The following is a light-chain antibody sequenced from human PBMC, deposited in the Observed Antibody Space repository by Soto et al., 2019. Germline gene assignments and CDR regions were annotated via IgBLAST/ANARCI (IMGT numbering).Light chain of an antibody. V-gene: IGKV1-17*01. Sequence: DIQITQSPLSLSASVGDRVTMTCRASESITSYLNWYQQKPGTVPKRLIYAASSLQSGVPSRFSGSGSGTEFTLTISSLQPEDFATYYCLQHNSYPWTFGQGTKVDIK. CDR3: LQHNSYPWT. J-gene: IGKJ1*01. CDR2: AAS. CDR1: ESITSY.